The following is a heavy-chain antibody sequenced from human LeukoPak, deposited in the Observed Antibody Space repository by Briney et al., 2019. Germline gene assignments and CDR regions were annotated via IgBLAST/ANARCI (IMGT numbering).Heavy chain of an antibody. Sequence: GGSLRLSCAASGFTFSSYAMHWVRQAPGKGLEWVAVISYDGSNKYYADSVKGRFTISRDNSKNTLYLQMNSLRAGDTAVYYCAREYQLLYNYWGQGTLVTVSS. CDR2: ISYDGSNK. CDR1: GFTFSSYA. D-gene: IGHD2-2*02. J-gene: IGHJ4*02. CDR3: AREYQLLYNY. V-gene: IGHV3-30-3*01.